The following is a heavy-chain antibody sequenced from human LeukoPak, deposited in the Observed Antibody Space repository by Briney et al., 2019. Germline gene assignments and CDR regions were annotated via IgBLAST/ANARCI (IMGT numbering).Heavy chain of an antibody. J-gene: IGHJ4*02. Sequence: ASVKVSCKASGYTFSGYYLHWVRQAPGQGLEWMGWIKPNSGDTNHTQNFQGRVTMTRDTSISTAYMELGRLRSDDTAVYYCATPARRGSGWYLDYWGQGTLVTVSS. CDR2: IKPNSGDT. CDR1: GYTFSGYY. D-gene: IGHD6-19*01. V-gene: IGHV1-2*02. CDR3: ATPARRGSGWYLDY.